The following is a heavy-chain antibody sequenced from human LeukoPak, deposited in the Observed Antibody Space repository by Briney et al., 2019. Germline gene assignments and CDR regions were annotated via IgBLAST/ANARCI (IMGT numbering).Heavy chain of an antibody. D-gene: IGHD4-11*01. CDR1: GGSFSGYY. J-gene: IGHJ6*03. Sequence: PSETLSLTCAVYGGSFSGYYWSWIRQPPGKGLEWIGEINHSGSTNYNPSLKSRVTISVDTSKNQFSLKLSSVTAADTAVYYCARGYSNYPLYMDVWGKGTTVTVSS. V-gene: IGHV4-34*01. CDR3: ARGYSNYPLYMDV. CDR2: INHSGST.